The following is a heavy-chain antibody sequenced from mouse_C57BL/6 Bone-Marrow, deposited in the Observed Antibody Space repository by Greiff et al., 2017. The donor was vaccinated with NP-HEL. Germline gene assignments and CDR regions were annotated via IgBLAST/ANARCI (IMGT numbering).Heavy chain of an antibody. V-gene: IGHV5-4*03. CDR1: GFTFSSYA. CDR3: ASPYGNYPYSNAMEY. J-gene: IGHJ4*01. CDR2: ISDGGRYT. Sequence: EVKVEESGGGLVKPGGSLKLSCAASGFTFSSYAMSWVRQTPEKRLEWVATISDGGRYTLYPDNLKGRFTISSDHAKNNLYLQMTHLKSEDTAMYYCASPYGNYPYSNAMEYWGQGTSVTVAS. D-gene: IGHD2-1*01.